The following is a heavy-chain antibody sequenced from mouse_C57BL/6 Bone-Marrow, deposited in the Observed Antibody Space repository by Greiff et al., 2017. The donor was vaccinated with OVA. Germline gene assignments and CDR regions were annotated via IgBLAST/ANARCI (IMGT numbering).Heavy chain of an antibody. CDR3: ARGSITTVVH. D-gene: IGHD1-1*01. V-gene: IGHV1-4*01. Sequence: QVQLKESGAELARPGASVKMSCKASGYTFTSYTMHWVKQRPGQGLEWIGYINPSSGYTKYNQKFKDKATLTADKSSSTAYMQLSSLTSEDSAVYYCARGSITTVVHWGQGTTLTVSS. J-gene: IGHJ2*01. CDR1: GYTFTSYT. CDR2: INPSSGYT.